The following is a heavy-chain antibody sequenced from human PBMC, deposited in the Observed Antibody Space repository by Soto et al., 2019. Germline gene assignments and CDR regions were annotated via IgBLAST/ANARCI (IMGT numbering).Heavy chain of an antibody. CDR3: ARDLSDFWTPCEGMDV. Sequence: QVQLVESGGGVVQPGRSLRLSCAASGFTFSSYGMHWVRQAPGKGLEWVAVIWYDGSNKYYADSVKGRFTISRDNSKNTLYLQTNSLRAEDTAVYYCARDLSDFWTPCEGMDVWGQGTTVTVSS. CDR1: GFTFSSYG. V-gene: IGHV3-33*01. CDR2: IWYDGSNK. J-gene: IGHJ6*02. D-gene: IGHD3-3*01.